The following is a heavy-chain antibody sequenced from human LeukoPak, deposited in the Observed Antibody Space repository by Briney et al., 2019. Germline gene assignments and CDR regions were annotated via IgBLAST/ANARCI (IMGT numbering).Heavy chain of an antibody. CDR3: VREGYCSGGSCYSDY. J-gene: IGHJ4*02. V-gene: IGHV3-66*01. Sequence: GGSLRLSCEASGFTLRSNHMSWVRQAPGKGLEWVSLIYSGGGTYYADSVKGRFTISRDNSKNTLYLQMNSLRAEDTALYYCVREGYCSGGSCYSDYWGQGTLVTVPS. CDR2: IYSGGGT. D-gene: IGHD2-15*01. CDR1: GFTLRSNH.